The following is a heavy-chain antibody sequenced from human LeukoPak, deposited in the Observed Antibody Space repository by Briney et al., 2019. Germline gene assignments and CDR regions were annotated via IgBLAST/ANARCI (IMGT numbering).Heavy chain of an antibody. CDR3: ARVRVPYGSGSYSVY. V-gene: IGHV1-18*01. D-gene: IGHD3-10*01. CDR1: GGTISSYA. J-gene: IGHJ4*02. Sequence: ASVKVSCKASGGTISSYAISWVRQAPGQGLEWMGWISAYNGNTNYAQKLQGRVTMTTDTSTSTAYMELRSLRSDDTAVYYCARVRVPYGSGSYSVYWGQGTLVTVSS. CDR2: ISAYNGNT.